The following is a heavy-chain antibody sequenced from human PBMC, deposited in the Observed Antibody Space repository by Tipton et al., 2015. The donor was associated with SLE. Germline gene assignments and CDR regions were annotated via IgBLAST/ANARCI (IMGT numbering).Heavy chain of an antibody. CDR1: GGSISSYY. CDR3: ASFDYGDYWY. V-gene: IGHV4-59*01. J-gene: IGHJ4*02. Sequence: TLSLTCTVSGGSISSYYWSWVRQPPWKGLEWIGYIYYSGSTNYNPSPKSRVTIPVGTSKNQFSLKLSSVTAADTAVYYCASFDYGDYWYWGQGTLVTVSS. CDR2: IYYSGST. D-gene: IGHD4-17*01.